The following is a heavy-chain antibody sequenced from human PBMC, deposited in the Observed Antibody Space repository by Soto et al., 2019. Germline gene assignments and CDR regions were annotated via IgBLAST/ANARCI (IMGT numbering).Heavy chain of an antibody. Sequence: PSEALSLTCAVYGGSFSSYCWSWIRQPPGKGLEWVGEITHSGNTNYNPSLKSRVTMSVDTSKNQFSLNLSSVTAADAAVYYCAREFQDGSYCYDSSGYYQKKDDAFDIWGQGTMVTVSS. J-gene: IGHJ3*02. V-gene: IGHV4-34*01. CDR2: ITHSGNT. CDR1: GGSFSSYC. CDR3: AREFQDGSYCYDSSGYYQKKDDAFDI. D-gene: IGHD3-22*01.